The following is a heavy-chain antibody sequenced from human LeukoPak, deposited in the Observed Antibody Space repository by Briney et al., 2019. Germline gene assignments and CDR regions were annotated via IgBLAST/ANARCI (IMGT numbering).Heavy chain of an antibody. CDR2: IYYSGST. Sequence: PSETLSLTCTVSGGSISSYYWSWIRKPPGKGLEWIGYIYYSGSTNYNPSLKSRVTISVGTSKNQFSLKLSSVTAADTAVYYCARFHYYDSSGYGVYFDYWGQGTLVSVAS. V-gene: IGHV4-59*01. D-gene: IGHD3-22*01. CDR3: ARFHYYDSSGYGVYFDY. J-gene: IGHJ4*02. CDR1: GGSISSYY.